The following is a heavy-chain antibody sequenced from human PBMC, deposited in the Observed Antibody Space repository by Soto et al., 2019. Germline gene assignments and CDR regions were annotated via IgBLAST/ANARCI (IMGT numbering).Heavy chain of an antibody. D-gene: IGHD6-13*01. CDR2: ISYDGSNK. V-gene: IGHV3-30*18. Sequence: PGGSLRLSCAASGFTFSSYGMHLVRQAPGNGLEGVAVISYDGSNKYYADSVKGRFTISRDNSKNTLYLQMNSLRAEDTAVYYCAKGGKYSSSWYNWFDPWGQGTLVPVSS. CDR1: GFTFSSYG. CDR3: AKGGKYSSSWYNWFDP. J-gene: IGHJ5*02.